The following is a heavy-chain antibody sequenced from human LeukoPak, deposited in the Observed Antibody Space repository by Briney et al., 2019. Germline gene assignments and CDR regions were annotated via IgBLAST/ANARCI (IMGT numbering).Heavy chain of an antibody. CDR1: GYTFTGYY. CDR2: INPNSGGT. J-gene: IGHJ4*02. V-gene: IGHV1-2*02. D-gene: IGHD6-6*01. CDR3: ARDFASKGYSSSATQY. Sequence: GASVKVSCKASGYTFTGYYMHWVRQAPGQGLEWMGWINPNSGGTNYAQKFQGRVTMTRDTSISTAYMELSRLRSDDTAVYYCARDFASKGYSSSATQYWGQGTLVTVSS.